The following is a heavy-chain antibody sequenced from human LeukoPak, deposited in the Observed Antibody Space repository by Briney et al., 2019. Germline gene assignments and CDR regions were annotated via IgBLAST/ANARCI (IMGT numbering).Heavy chain of an antibody. V-gene: IGHV1-46*04. CDR2: IIPSGDTT. D-gene: IGHD6-13*01. CDR1: GNSFTSDY. CDR3: ARDGSKWNFDY. Sequence: ASVKVSCKASGNSFTSDYMHWVRQAPGQGPEWMGRIIPSGDTTHYAQKLQGRVSITRDTSTSTVYMVLSSLTSEDTAVYYCARDGSKWNFDYWGQGTLVTVSS. J-gene: IGHJ4*02.